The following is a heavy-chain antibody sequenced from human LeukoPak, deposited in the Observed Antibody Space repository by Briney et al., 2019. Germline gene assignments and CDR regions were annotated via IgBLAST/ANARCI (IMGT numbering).Heavy chain of an antibody. CDR1: GFTFDDYA. Sequence: GRSLRLSCAASGFTFDDYAMHWVRQAPGKGLEWVSGISWNSGSIGYADSVKGRFTISRDNAKNSLYLQMNSLRAEDTALYYCAKDGGYSGDVVYYFDYWGQGTLVTVSS. CDR3: AKDGGYSGDVVYYFDY. CDR2: ISWNSGSI. D-gene: IGHD5-12*01. V-gene: IGHV3-9*01. J-gene: IGHJ4*02.